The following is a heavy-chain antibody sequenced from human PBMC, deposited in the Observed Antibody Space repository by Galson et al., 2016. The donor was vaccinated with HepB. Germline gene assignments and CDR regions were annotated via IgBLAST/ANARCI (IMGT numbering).Heavy chain of an antibody. CDR2: ISSSSSYI. D-gene: IGHD1-26*01. CDR3: ARGDIVGAIFDY. V-gene: IGHV3-21*01. J-gene: IGHJ4*02. Sequence: SLRLSCAASGLSFTNARMTWVRQAPGKGLEWVSSISSSSSYIYYADSVKGRFTISRDNAKNSLYLQMNSLRAEDTAVCYCARGDIVGAIFDYWGQGTLVTVSS. CDR1: GLSFTNAR.